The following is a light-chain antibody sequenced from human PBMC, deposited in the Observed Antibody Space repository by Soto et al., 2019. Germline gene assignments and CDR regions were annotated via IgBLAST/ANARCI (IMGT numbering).Light chain of an antibody. CDR2: AAS. CDR1: QSVTND. Sequence: EIVLTQSPATLSVSPGERATLSCIASQSVTNDLVWYQHKPGQAPRLLIYAASTRATGIPARFSGSGSGTEFTLTISSLQSGDFAVYYCQQHKIWPLTFGGGTKVDIK. V-gene: IGKV3-15*01. J-gene: IGKJ4*01. CDR3: QQHKIWPLT.